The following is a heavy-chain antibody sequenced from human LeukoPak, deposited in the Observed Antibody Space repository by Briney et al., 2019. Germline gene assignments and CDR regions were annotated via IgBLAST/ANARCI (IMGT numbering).Heavy chain of an antibody. CDR1: GFTFSTYG. D-gene: IGHD3-22*01. J-gene: IGHJ4*02. CDR3: AKDGDTGGYSYFDY. V-gene: IGHV3-30*02. Sequence: GGSLRLVCGASGFTFSTYGMHWVSQAPGKGLEWVAFIRSDGTGKYYVDSVKGRFTISRDNSKNTLYLQMNSLRPEDTALYYCAKDGDTGGYSYFDYWGQGTLVTVSS. CDR2: IRSDGTGK.